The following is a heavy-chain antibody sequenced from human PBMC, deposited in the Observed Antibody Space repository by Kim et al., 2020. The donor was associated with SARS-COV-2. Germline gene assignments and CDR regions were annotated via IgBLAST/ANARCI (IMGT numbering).Heavy chain of an antibody. Sequence: SETLSLTCAVYGGSFSGYYWSWIRQPPGKGLEWIGEIKHNGSTHYNPSLKSRGTITVNTTKNQFSLQQISVTAADTAVYYCSRGAPQWPGRGAWYCYMDV. CDR1: GGSFSGYY. V-gene: IGHV4-34*01. J-gene: IGHJ6*03. D-gene: IGHD6-19*01. CDR2: IKHNGST. CDR3: SRGAPQWPGRGAWYCYMDV.